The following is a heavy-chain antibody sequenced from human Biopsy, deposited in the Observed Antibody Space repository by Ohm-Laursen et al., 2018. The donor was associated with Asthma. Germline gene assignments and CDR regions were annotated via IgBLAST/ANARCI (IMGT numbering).Heavy chain of an antibody. Sequence: SETLSLTCTVSGGSISSGAYYWSWVRQPPGKGLEWIGYIYYIGSTYYNPSLKSRVAMSLDTSKIQFSLKLISVTDADTAVYFCARRGGVRRYFDYWGQGTLVTVSS. J-gene: IGHJ4*02. CDR2: IYYIGST. CDR3: ARRGGVRRYFDY. V-gene: IGHV4-30-4*01. D-gene: IGHD3-16*01. CDR1: GGSISSGAYY.